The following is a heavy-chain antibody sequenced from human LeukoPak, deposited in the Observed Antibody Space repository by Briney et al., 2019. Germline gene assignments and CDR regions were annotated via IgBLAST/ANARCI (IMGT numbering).Heavy chain of an antibody. CDR1: GYTFTSYY. CDR2: INPSGGST. CDR3: ATFDYGGNSASDY. V-gene: IGHV1-46*01. D-gene: IGHD4-23*01. Sequence: ASVKVSCKASGYTFTSYYMHWVRQAPGQGLEWMGIINPSGGSTSYAQKFQGRVTKTRDTSTSTVYMELSSLRSEDTAVYYCATFDYGGNSASDYWGQGTLVTVSS. J-gene: IGHJ4*02.